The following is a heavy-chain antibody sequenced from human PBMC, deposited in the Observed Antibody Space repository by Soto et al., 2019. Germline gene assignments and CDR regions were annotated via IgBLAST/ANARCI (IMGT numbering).Heavy chain of an antibody. CDR1: GYTFTSYG. V-gene: IGHV1-18*01. D-gene: IGHD2-2*02. CDR3: AREEVVVPAAIRGWGDYYHYGMDV. Sequence: ASVKVSCTASGYTFTSYGMSWVRQAPGQGLEWMGGISAYNGNTNYAQKLQGRVTMTTDTSTSTAYMELRSLRSDDTAVYYCAREEVVVPAAIRGWGDYYHYGMDVWR. CDR2: ISAYNGNT. J-gene: IGHJ6*04.